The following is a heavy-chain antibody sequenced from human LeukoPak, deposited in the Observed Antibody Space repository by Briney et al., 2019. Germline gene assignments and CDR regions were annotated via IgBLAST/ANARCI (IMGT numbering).Heavy chain of an antibody. V-gene: IGHV3-23*01. Sequence: PGGSLRLSCAASGFTLSNHPMYWVRQAPGKGLEWVSGISGSGGDTYFADSVKGRFTISRDNSKNTVFLQMDSLRAEDTAVYYCAKTTAGYSSGRYPGWPIDYWGQGTLVTVSS. J-gene: IGHJ4*02. CDR1: GFTLSNHP. D-gene: IGHD6-19*01. CDR2: ISGSGGDT. CDR3: AKTTAGYSSGRYPGWPIDY.